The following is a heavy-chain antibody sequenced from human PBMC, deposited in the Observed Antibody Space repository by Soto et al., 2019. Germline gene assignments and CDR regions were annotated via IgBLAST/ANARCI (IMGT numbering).Heavy chain of an antibody. CDR2: ISYDGSNK. CDR3: ARSEGDYYDSSGYSMAFDI. Sequence: QVQLVESGGGVVQPGRSLRLSCAASGFTFSSYAMHWVRQAPGKGLEWVAVISYDGSNKYYADSVKGRFTISRDNSKNPLYLQMNSLRAEDTAVYYCARSEGDYYDSSGYSMAFDIWGQGTMVTVSS. J-gene: IGHJ3*02. D-gene: IGHD3-22*01. CDR1: GFTFSSYA. V-gene: IGHV3-30-3*01.